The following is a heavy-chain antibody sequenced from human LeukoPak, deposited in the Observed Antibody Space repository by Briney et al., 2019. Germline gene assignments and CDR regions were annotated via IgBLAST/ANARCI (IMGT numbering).Heavy chain of an antibody. CDR2: IDPSDSYT. Sequence: GEPLRISCKGSGYSFTSYWISWVRQMPGKGLEWMGRIDPSDSYTNYSPSFQGHVTISADKSISTAYLQWSSLKASDTAMYYCARALGAAGFPDAFDIWGQGTMVTVSS. CDR1: GYSFTSYW. V-gene: IGHV5-10-1*01. J-gene: IGHJ3*02. CDR3: ARALGAAGFPDAFDI. D-gene: IGHD6-13*01.